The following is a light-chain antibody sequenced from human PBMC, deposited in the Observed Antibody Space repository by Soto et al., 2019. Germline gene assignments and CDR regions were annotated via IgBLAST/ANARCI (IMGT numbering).Light chain of an antibody. J-gene: IGKJ2*01. V-gene: IGKV3-15*01. CDR1: QSVSSN. CDR3: QQYNNWPQT. Sequence: EIVMTQSPATLSVSPGERATLSCRASQSVSSNLAWYQQKPGQAPRLLIYGASTRATGIPARFSCSGSGTEFPLTISSLQSEDFAVYYCQQYNNWPQTFGQGTKLEIK. CDR2: GAS.